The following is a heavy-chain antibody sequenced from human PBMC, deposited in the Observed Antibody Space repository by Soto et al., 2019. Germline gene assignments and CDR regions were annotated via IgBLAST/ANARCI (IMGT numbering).Heavy chain of an antibody. Sequence: SVKVSCKASGGTFSSYAISWVRQAPGQGLEWMGGIIPIFGTANYAQKFQGRVTITADKSTSTAYMELSSLRSEDTAVYYCARDRGYSNYPSYYYYYYGMDVWGQGTTVTVSS. J-gene: IGHJ6*02. CDR3: ARDRGYSNYPSYYYYYYGMDV. CDR2: IIPIFGTA. CDR1: GGTFSSYA. D-gene: IGHD4-4*01. V-gene: IGHV1-69*06.